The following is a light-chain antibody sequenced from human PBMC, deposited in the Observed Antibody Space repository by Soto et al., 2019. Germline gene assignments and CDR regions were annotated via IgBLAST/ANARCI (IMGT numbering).Light chain of an antibody. CDR2: EVS. V-gene: IGLV2-14*01. Sequence: QSVLTQPASVSGSPGQSITISCTGTNSDVGGYNSVSWYQQYPGKAPKLMIYEVSNRPSAVSHRFSGSKSGDTASRTISGLQAEDEADYYCSSYTTNAVDVVGTGTKLTVL. CDR3: SSYTTNAVDV. CDR1: NSDVGGYNS. J-gene: IGLJ1*01.